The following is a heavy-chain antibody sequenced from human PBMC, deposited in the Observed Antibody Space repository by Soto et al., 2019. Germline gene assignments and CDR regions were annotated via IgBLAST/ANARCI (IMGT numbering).Heavy chain of an antibody. D-gene: IGHD3-3*01. J-gene: IGHJ4*02. CDR3: ARGSARITIFGVVISDFDF. V-gene: IGHV4-59*01. CDR1: GGSIGPYY. CDR2: IYYSGST. Sequence: SETLSLTCTVSGGSIGPYYWSWIRQPPGKGLEWIGYIYYSGSTNYNPSLKSRVTISVDASKSQFSLKVNSVTAADTAVYYCARGSARITIFGVVISDFDFWGQGALVTVSS.